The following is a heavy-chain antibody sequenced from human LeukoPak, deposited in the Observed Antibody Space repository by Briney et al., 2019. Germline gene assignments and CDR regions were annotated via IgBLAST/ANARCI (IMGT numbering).Heavy chain of an antibody. V-gene: IGHV1-18*01. CDR3: ARGFYGGNSGDAYYFDY. D-gene: IGHD4-23*01. J-gene: IGHJ4*02. Sequence: ASVTVSCKASGYTFTSYGISWVRQAPGQGLEWMGWISAYNGNTNYAQKLQGRVTMTTDTSTSTAYMELRSLRSDDTAVYYCARGFYGGNSGDAYYFDYWGQGTLVTVSS. CDR2: ISAYNGNT. CDR1: GYTFTSYG.